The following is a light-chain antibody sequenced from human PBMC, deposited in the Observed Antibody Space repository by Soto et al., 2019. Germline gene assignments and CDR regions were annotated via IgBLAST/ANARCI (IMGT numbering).Light chain of an antibody. Sequence: QSVLTQPRSVSGSPGQSVTISCTGTSSDVGGYNYVSWYQEQPGKAPKLLIYDVSKRPSGVPDRFSGSKSGNTASLTVSGLQAEDEGDYYCSSYAGSNYPYVFGTGTKVTVL. CDR2: DVS. J-gene: IGLJ1*01. V-gene: IGLV2-11*01. CDR1: SSDVGGYNY. CDR3: SSYAGSNYPYV.